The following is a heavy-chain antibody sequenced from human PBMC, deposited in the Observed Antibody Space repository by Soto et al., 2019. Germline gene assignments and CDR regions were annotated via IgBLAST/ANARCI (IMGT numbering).Heavy chain of an antibody. CDR3: ASIYCSGGDCPSRY. D-gene: IGHD2-15*01. Sequence: QVQLVESGGGVVQPGRSLRLSCAASGFTFSTYGMHWVRQAPGKGLEWVAVIWYDGRNKYYADSVKGRFTISRDNSKNTLYLQMHSLRAEDTAVYYCASIYCSGGDCPSRYWGQGTLVTVSS. CDR2: IWYDGRNK. J-gene: IGHJ4*02. V-gene: IGHV3-33*01. CDR1: GFTFSTYG.